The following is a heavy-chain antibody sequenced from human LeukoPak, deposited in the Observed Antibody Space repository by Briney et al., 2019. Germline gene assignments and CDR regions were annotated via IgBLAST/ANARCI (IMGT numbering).Heavy chain of an antibody. D-gene: IGHD2-15*01. CDR3: ARQYCSGGSCYSSY. CDR2: ISNSSSYI. Sequence: GGSLRLSCAASGFAFSSYSMNWVRQAPGKGLEWVSSISNSSSYIYYADSVKGRFTISRDNAKNSLYLQMNSLRAEDTAVYYCARQYCSGGSCYSSYWGQGTLVTVSS. V-gene: IGHV3-21*01. J-gene: IGHJ4*02. CDR1: GFAFSSYS.